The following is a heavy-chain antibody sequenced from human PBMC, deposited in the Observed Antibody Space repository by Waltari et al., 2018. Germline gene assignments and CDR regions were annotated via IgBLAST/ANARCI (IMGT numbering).Heavy chain of an antibody. CDR3: ARNGDYYDSAAYYRP. CDR1: GFTFRSYT. D-gene: IGHD3-22*01. J-gene: IGHJ4*02. V-gene: IGHV3-30-3*01. Sequence: QAQLVPSGGGVVQPGRSRRLSCAAPGFTFRSYTFNWLRQPPGKGLEWVAAISYDGSNKHYADTVKGRFSISRENTKNTLHLQIDSLRPEDTAVYYCARNGDYYDSAAYYRPWGQGTLVTVS. CDR2: ISYDGSNK.